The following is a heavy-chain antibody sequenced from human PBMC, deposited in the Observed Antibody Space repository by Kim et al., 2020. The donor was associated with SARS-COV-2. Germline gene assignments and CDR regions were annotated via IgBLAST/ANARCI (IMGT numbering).Heavy chain of an antibody. D-gene: IGHD5-18*01. Sequence: SETLSLTCTVSGGSISSYYWSWIRQPPGKGLEWIGYIYYSGSTNYNPSLKSRVTISVDTSKNQFSLKLSSVTAADTAVYYCARGFLSTRERGYSYGSKNIDHLTPSTLDYWGQGTLVTVSS. CDR2: IYYSGST. CDR3: ARGFLSTRERGYSYGSKNIDHLTPSTLDY. J-gene: IGHJ4*02. V-gene: IGHV4-59*01. CDR1: GGSISSYY.